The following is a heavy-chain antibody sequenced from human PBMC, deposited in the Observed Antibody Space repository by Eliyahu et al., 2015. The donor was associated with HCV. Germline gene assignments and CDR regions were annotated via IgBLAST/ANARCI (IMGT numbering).Heavy chain of an antibody. CDR1: GYTFTSYY. J-gene: IGHJ6*02. Sequence: QVQLVQSGAEVKKPGASVKVSCKASGYTFTSYYMHWVRQAPGQGLEWMGIINPSGGSTSYAQKFQGRVTMTRDTSTSTVYMELSSLRSEDTAVYYCAREMIPYSNSGYGMDVWGQGTTVTVSS. CDR3: AREMIPYSNSGYGMDV. CDR2: INPSGGST. D-gene: IGHD4-11*01. V-gene: IGHV1-46*01.